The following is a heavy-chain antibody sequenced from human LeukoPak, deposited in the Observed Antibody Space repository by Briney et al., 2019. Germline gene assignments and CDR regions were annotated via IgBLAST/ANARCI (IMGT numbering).Heavy chain of an antibody. D-gene: IGHD2-2*02. CDR3: AKDVGYCSSTTCYKPFDH. Sequence: GGSLRLSCAASGFTFSNYAMSWVRQAPGKGLEWVSAFSGSGGSTYYADSVKGRFTISRDNSKNTLYLQMNSLRAEDTAVYYCAKDVGYCSSTTCYKPFDHWGQGTLVTVSS. J-gene: IGHJ4*02. CDR1: GFTFSNYA. V-gene: IGHV3-23*01. CDR2: FSGSGGST.